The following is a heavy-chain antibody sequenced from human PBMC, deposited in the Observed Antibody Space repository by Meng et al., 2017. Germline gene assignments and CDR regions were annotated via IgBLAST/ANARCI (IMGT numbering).Heavy chain of an antibody. D-gene: IGHD6-13*01. Sequence: VRLVQSGAEVKKPGSSVKDSCKASGGTFSSYAISWVRQAPGQGLEWMGGIIPIFGTANYAQKFQGRVTITTDESTSTAYMELSSLRSEDTAVYYCASYTAAAGTFDYWGQGTLVTVSS. CDR2: IIPIFGTA. CDR3: ASYTAAAGTFDY. J-gene: IGHJ4*02. V-gene: IGHV1-69*05. CDR1: GGTFSSYA.